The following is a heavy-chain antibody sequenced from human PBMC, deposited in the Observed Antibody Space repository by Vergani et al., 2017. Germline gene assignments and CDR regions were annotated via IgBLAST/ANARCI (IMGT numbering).Heavy chain of an antibody. V-gene: IGHV3-48*01. D-gene: IGHD2-15*01. CDR2: ISSSSSTI. CDR1: GFTFSSYS. J-gene: IGHJ6*02. CDR3: ASDGSWPYCSGGSCYSRGLYYYYGMDV. Sequence: EVQLVESGGGLVQPGGSLRLSCAASGFTFSSYSMNWVRQAPGKGLEWVSYISSSSSTIYYADSVKGRFTISRDNAKNSLYLQMNSLRAEYTAVYYCASDGSWPYCSGGSCYSRGLYYYYGMDVWGQGTTVTVSS.